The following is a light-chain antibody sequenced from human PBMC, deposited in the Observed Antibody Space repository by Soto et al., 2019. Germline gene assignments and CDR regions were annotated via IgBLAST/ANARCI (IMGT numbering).Light chain of an antibody. CDR1: SSDVGGYSH. J-gene: IGLJ2*01. CDR2: EVT. Sequence: QSALTQPPSASGSPGQSVTISCTGTSSDVGGYSHVSWYQQHPGKAPKVMIYEVTKRRSGVPDRFSGSKSGNTASLTVSGLQAEDEADYYCSSYAVSNNVVFGGGTKLTVL. V-gene: IGLV2-8*01. CDR3: SSYAVSNNVV.